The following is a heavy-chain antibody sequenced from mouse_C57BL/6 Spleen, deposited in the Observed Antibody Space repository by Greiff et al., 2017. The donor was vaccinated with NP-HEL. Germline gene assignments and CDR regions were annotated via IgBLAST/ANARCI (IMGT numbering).Heavy chain of an antibody. CDR2: IYPRDGST. D-gene: IGHD2-4*01. CDR3: ARAAIYYDYEDDRYSMDY. CDR1: GYTFTDHT. V-gene: IGHV1-78*01. Sequence: VKLQESDAELVKPGASVKISCKVSGYTFTDHTIHWMKQRPEQGLEWIGYIYPRDGSTKYNEKFKGKATLTADKSSSTAYMQLNSLTSEDSAVYFFARAAIYYDYEDDRYSMDYWGQGTSVTVSS. J-gene: IGHJ4*01.